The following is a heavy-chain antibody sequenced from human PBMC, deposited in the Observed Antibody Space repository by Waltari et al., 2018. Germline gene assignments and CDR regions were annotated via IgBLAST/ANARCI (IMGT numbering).Heavy chain of an antibody. CDR1: GYTFTSYD. CDR2: MNPNSGNT. Sequence: QVQLVQSGAEVKKPGASVQVSCKASGYTFTSYDINWVRQATGQGLEWMGWMNPNSGNTGYAKKFQGRVTITRNTSISTAYMELSSLRSEDTAVYYCARVRDFWSGSDYWGQGTLVTVSS. J-gene: IGHJ4*02. CDR3: ARVRDFWSGSDY. D-gene: IGHD3-3*01. V-gene: IGHV1-8*03.